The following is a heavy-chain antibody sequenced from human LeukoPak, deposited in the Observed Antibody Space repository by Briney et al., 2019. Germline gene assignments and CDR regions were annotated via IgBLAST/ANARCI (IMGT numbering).Heavy chain of an antibody. V-gene: IGHV4-4*07. CDR1: GGSINSHY. Sequence: SETLSLTCTVSGGSINSHYWSWIRQPAGKGLEWIGRIYSSGSTNYSPSLKSRVTMSVDTPKNQFSLKMTSVTAADTAVYYCARGPVVRGGYNWFDPWGQGTLVTVSS. D-gene: IGHD3-10*01. CDR2: IYSSGST. CDR3: ARGPVVRGGYNWFDP. J-gene: IGHJ5*02.